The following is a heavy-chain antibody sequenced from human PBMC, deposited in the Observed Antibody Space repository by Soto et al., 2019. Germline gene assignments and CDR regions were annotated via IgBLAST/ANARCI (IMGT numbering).Heavy chain of an antibody. CDR3: AIYLKVYDSSGYYAYYFDY. V-gene: IGHV4-61*08. Sequence: RNGGDRWSSKKKHPGKGLEWIWYISYTGSTNYNPSLKSRVTISVDTSKNQFSLKLSSVTAADTAVYYCAIYLKVYDSSGYYAYYFDYWVHGSLVLVSS. J-gene: IGHJ4*01. CDR1: RNGGDR. CDR2: ISYTGST. D-gene: IGHD3-22*01.